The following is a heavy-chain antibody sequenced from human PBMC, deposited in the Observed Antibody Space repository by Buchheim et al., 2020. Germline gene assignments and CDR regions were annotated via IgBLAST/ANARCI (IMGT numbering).Heavy chain of an antibody. Sequence: QVHLQQWGAGLLKPSETLSLTCAVYGGSFSDYYWTLIRQPPGKGLEWIGEINHTGSTKYNPSLKSRVTIPVDTSKNQFSLKLSSVTAADTAVYYCARGPTWGITMVRGASRFDPWGQGTL. CDR2: INHTGST. CDR1: GGSFSDYY. J-gene: IGHJ5*02. CDR3: ARGPTWGITMVRGASRFDP. D-gene: IGHD3-10*01. V-gene: IGHV4-34*01.